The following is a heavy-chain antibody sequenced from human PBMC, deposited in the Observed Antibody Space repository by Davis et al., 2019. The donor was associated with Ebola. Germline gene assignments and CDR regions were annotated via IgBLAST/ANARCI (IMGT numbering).Heavy chain of an antibody. D-gene: IGHD1-26*01. CDR2: INHIGST. CDR1: GASFSGYH. V-gene: IGHV4-34*01. CDR3: ARGVGATTGWFDP. Sequence: SETLSPTFPVYGASFSGYHWRWIRQPPGKGLEWIGEINHIGSTNYNPSLKSRVPISVDTSKNQFSRKLSSVTAADTAVYYCARGVGATTGWFDPWGQGTLVTVSS. J-gene: IGHJ5*02.